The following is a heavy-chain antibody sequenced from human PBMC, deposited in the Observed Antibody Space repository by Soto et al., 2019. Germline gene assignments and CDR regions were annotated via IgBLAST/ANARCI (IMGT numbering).Heavy chain of an antibody. CDR1: GDSISSGDYY. CDR2: IYYSGNT. V-gene: IGHV4-30-4*01. J-gene: IGHJ5*02. Sequence: SETLSLTCTVSGDSISSGDYYWSWIRQPPGKGLEWIGCIYYSGNTYYNPSLKRRFSISVDRSKNQFSLKLSSVTAADTAVYYCARTESGTFDPWGQGTLVTVSS. CDR3: ARTESGTFDP. D-gene: IGHD1-7*01.